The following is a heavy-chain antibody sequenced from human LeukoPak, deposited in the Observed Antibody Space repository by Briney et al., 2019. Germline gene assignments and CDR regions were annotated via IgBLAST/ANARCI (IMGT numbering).Heavy chain of an antibody. V-gene: IGHV3-7*01. CDR3: ASTYCGGDCYWVDY. CDR1: GFTFSSYW. D-gene: IGHD2-21*01. Sequence: GGSLRLSCAASGFTFSSYWMSWVRQAPGKGLEWVANIKQDGSEKYYVDSVKGRLTISRDNAKNSLYLQMNSLRAEDTAVYYCASTYCGGDCYWVDYWGQGTLVIVSS. CDR2: IKQDGSEK. J-gene: IGHJ4*02.